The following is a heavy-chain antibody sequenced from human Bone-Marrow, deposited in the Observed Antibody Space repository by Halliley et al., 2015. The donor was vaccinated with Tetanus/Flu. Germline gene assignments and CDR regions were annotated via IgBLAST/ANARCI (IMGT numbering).Heavy chain of an antibody. CDR3: AKGRYTTGRDYFDY. V-gene: IGHV3-23*01. D-gene: IGHD6-19*01. CDR2: IGGSGASA. J-gene: IGHJ4*02. Sequence: SSIGGSGASAHYADSVKGRFTISRDNAKNTVYLQMDRLTVEDTAIYYCAKGRYTTGRDYFDYWGRGTLATVSS.